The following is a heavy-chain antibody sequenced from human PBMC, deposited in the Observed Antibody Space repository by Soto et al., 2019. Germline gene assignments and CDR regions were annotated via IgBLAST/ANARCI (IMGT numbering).Heavy chain of an antibody. J-gene: IGHJ6*02. V-gene: IGHV1-18*04. CDR2: ISAYNGNT. D-gene: IGHD3-22*01. CDR3: ARACLIVGGYYYYGMDV. Sequence: ASVKVSCKASGYTFTSYGISWVRQAPGQGLEWMGWISAYNGNTNYAQKLQGRVTMTTDTSTSAAYMELRSLRSDDTAVYYCARACLIVGGYYYYGMDVWGQGTTVTVSS. CDR1: GYTFTSYG.